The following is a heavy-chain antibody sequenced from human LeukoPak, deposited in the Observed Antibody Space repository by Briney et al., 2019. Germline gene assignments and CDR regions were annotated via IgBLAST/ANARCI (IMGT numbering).Heavy chain of an antibody. Sequence: ASVTVSCKVSGYTLTELSMHWVRQAPRKGLEWIGGFDPEDGETIYAQKFQGRVTMTEDTSTDTAYMELSSLRSEDTAVYYCATENSTPPRVRYYGMDVWGQGTTVTVSS. J-gene: IGHJ6*02. D-gene: IGHD6-13*01. CDR1: GYTLTELS. V-gene: IGHV1-24*01. CDR3: ATENSTPPRVRYYGMDV. CDR2: FDPEDGET.